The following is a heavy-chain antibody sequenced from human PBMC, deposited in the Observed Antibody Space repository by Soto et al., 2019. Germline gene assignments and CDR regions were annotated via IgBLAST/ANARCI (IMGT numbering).Heavy chain of an antibody. CDR3: ARIRGSPLHGNWFDP. CDR2: IYYSGST. Sequence: PSETLSLTCTVSGGSISSYYWSWIRQPPGKGLEWIGYIYYSGSTTYNPSLKSRVTISVDTSKNQFSLKLSSVTAADTAVYYCARIRGSPLHGNWFDPWGQGTLVTVSS. D-gene: IGHD1-26*01. CDR1: GGSISSYY. J-gene: IGHJ5*02. V-gene: IGHV4-59*01.